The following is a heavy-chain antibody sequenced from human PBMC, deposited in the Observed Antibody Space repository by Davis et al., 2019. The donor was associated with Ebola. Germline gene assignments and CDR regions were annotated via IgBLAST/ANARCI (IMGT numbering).Heavy chain of an antibody. D-gene: IGHD1-26*01. CDR3: ARDWEYTTTFEWGLARRGYYGMDV. CDR2: INPNSGGT. V-gene: IGHV1-2*06. J-gene: IGHJ6*04. Sequence: ASVKVSCKASGYTFTGYYMHWVRQAPGQGLEWMGRINPNSGGTNYAQKFQGRVTMTRDTSISTAYMELSRLRSDDTAVYYCARDWEYTTTFEWGLARRGYYGMDVWGKGTTVTVSS. CDR1: GYTFTGYY.